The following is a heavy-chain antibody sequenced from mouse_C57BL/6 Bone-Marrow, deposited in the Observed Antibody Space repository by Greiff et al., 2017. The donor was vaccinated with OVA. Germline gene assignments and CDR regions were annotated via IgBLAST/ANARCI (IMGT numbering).Heavy chain of an antibody. CDR2: IHPNSGST. Sequence: VQLQQPGAELVKPGASVKLSCKASGYTFTSYWMHWVKQRPGQGLEWIGMIHPNSGSTNYNEKFKSKATLTVDKSSSTAYRQLSSLTSEDSAVYYGARRGYYGSSYPYYFDYWGQGTTLTVSS. D-gene: IGHD1-1*01. CDR3: ARRGYYGSSYPYYFDY. J-gene: IGHJ2*01. CDR1: GYTFTSYW. V-gene: IGHV1-64*01.